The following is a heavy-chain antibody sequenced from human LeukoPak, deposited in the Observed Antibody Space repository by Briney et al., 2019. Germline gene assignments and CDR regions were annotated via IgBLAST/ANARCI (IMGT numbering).Heavy chain of an antibody. Sequence: PSETLSLTCTVSGGSMSSYYWSWIRQPPGKGLEWIGYIYYSGSTNYNPSLKSRVTISVDTSKNQFSLKLSSVTAADTAVYYCARDLKKSDYYYHGMDVWGQGTTVTVSS. CDR2: IYYSGST. J-gene: IGHJ6*02. V-gene: IGHV4-59*01. CDR1: GGSMSSYY. CDR3: ARDLKKSDYYYHGMDV.